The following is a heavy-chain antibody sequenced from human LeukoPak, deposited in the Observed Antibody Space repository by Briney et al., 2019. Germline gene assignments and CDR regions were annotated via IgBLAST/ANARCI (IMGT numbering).Heavy chain of an antibody. CDR3: ARDMVSGRTDFDY. Sequence: ASVKVSCKASGGTFSSYAISWVRQAPGQGLEWMGWISAYNGNTNYAQKLQGRVTMTTDTSTSTAYMELRSLRSDDTAVYYCARDMVSGRTDFDYWGQGTLVTVSS. V-gene: IGHV1-18*01. CDR1: GGTFSSYA. CDR2: ISAYNGNT. D-gene: IGHD1-26*01. J-gene: IGHJ4*02.